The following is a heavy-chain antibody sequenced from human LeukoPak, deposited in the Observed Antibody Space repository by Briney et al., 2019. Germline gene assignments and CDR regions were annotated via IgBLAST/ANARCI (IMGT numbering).Heavy chain of an antibody. Sequence: ASVKVSXKASGYTFTSYGISWMRQAHGQGLEWIRWISAYNGNTNYAQKLQGRVTMTTDTSTSTAYMELRSLRSDDTAVYYCARARTTGTTGGDAFDIWGQGTMVTVSS. CDR3: ARARTTGTTGGDAFDI. CDR1: GYTFTSYG. V-gene: IGHV1-18*01. D-gene: IGHD1-1*01. J-gene: IGHJ3*02. CDR2: ISAYNGNT.